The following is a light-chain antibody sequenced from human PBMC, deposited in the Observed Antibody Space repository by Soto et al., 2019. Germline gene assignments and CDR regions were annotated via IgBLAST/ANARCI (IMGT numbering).Light chain of an antibody. CDR2: GAS. CDR3: QQYYSFPPT. Sequence: VIWMTQPPSLLSASTGDRVTITCRVSQGINSYLAWYRQKPGKAPELLIYGASTLQGGVPSRFNGSASGTDFTLTISCLQSEDFATYYCQQYYSFPPTFGQGTKVDIK. CDR1: QGINSY. V-gene: IGKV1D-8*01. J-gene: IGKJ1*01.